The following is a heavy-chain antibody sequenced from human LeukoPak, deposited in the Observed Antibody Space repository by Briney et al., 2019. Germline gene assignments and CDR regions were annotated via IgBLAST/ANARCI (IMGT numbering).Heavy chain of an antibody. Sequence: SETLSLTCTVSGGSISSYYWSWIRQPPGKGLEWIGYIYYSGSTNYNPSLKSRVTISVDTSKNQFSLKLSSVTAADTAVYYCARQWGEPTYWYFDLWGRGTLVTVSS. CDR3: ARQWGEPTYWYFDL. D-gene: IGHD1-26*01. J-gene: IGHJ2*01. CDR2: IYYSGST. CDR1: GGSISSYY. V-gene: IGHV4-59*08.